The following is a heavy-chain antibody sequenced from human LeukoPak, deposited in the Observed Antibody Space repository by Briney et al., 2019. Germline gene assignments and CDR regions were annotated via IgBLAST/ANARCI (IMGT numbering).Heavy chain of an antibody. Sequence: PSETLSLTCTVSGGSISSYYWSWIRQPPGKGLEWIGYIYYSGSTNYNPSLKSRVTISVDTSKNQFSLKLSSVTAADTAVYYCARSSGSYYTIYYGMDVWGQGTTVTVSS. CDR2: IYYSGST. D-gene: IGHD1-26*01. CDR3: ARSSGSYYTIYYGMDV. J-gene: IGHJ6*02. V-gene: IGHV4-59*12. CDR1: GGSISSYY.